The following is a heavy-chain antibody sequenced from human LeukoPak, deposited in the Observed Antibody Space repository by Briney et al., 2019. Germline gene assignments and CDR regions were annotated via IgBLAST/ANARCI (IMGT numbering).Heavy chain of an antibody. Sequence: SETLSLTCTVSGGSISSYYWSWIRQPPGKGLEGIGYIYYSGSTNYNPSLKSRVTISVDTSKNQFSLKLSSVTAADTAVYYCARVSGYYDILTGYNWFDPWGQGTLVTVSS. D-gene: IGHD3-9*01. V-gene: IGHV4-59*01. CDR2: IYYSGST. J-gene: IGHJ5*02. CDR1: GGSISSYY. CDR3: ARVSGYYDILTGYNWFDP.